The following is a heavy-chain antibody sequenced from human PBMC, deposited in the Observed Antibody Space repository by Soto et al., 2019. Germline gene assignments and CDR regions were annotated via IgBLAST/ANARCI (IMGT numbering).Heavy chain of an antibody. CDR3: AHNTLTAQSDY. J-gene: IGHJ4*02. CDR1: GFSLSTSGVG. Sequence: SGPTLVNPTQTLTLTCTFSGFSLSTSGVGVGWIRQPPGKALEWLALIYWDDDKRYSPSLKNRLTITKDTSKNRVVLTLTNMDPVDTATYYCAHNTLTAQSDYWGRGTLVTVSS. CDR2: IYWDDDK. D-gene: IGHD3-16*01. V-gene: IGHV2-5*02.